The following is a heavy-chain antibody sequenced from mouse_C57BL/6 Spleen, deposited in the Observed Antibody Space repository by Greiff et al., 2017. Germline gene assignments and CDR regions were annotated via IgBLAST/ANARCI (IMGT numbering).Heavy chain of an antibody. V-gene: IGHV1-82*01. Sequence: QVQLQQSGPELVKPGASVKISCKASGYAFTSSWMNWVKQRPGKGLEWIGRIYPGDGDTNYNGKFKGKATLTADKSSSTAYMHLSSLTSEDSAVYFCARDSSGYDAIDYWGQGTSLTVSS. CDR3: ARDSSGYDAIDY. J-gene: IGHJ4*01. CDR2: IYPGDGDT. D-gene: IGHD3-2*02. CDR1: GYAFTSSW.